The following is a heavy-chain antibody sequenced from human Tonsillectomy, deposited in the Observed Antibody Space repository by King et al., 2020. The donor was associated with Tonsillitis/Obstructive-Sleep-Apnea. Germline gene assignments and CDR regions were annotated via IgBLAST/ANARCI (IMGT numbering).Heavy chain of an antibody. CDR3: ARHGYLRYFDRLFDY. J-gene: IGHJ4*02. CDR2: VYYSGST. D-gene: IGHD3-9*01. V-gene: IGHV4-39*01. CDR1: GGSINSSSDY. Sequence: QLQQWGAGLVKPSETLSLTCTVSGGSINSSSDYWGWIRQPPGKGLEWIGSVYYSGSTYYTPSLKSRVTMSVDTSKNQFSLKLSSVTPADTAVYYCARHGYLRYFDRLFDYWGQGTLVTVSS.